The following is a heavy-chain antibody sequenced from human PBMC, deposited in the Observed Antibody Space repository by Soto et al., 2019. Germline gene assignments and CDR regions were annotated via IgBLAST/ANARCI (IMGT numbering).Heavy chain of an antibody. CDR3: AIDGILVRGVTDYYYYYMDV. V-gene: IGHV1-3*01. CDR1: GYTFTSYA. J-gene: IGHJ6*03. D-gene: IGHD3-10*01. CDR2: INAGNGNT. Sequence: ASVKVSCKASGYTFTSYAMHWVRQAPGQRLEWMGWINAGNGNTKYSQKFQGRVTITRDTSASTAYMELSSLRSEDTAVYYCAIDGILVRGVTDYYYYYMDVSGKGTTVTVS.